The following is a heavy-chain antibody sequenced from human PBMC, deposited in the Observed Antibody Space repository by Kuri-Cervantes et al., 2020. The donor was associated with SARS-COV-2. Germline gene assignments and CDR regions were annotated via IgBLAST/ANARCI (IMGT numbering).Heavy chain of an antibody. Sequence: GGSRRLSCAASGFTFSSNAMHWVRQAPGKGLEWVAVISYDGSNKYYADSVKGRFTISRGNSKNTLYLQMNSLRAEATAVYYCARDIGMATNRGLDYWGQGTLVTVSS. D-gene: IGHD5-24*01. CDR2: ISYDGSNK. CDR3: ARDIGMATNRGLDY. V-gene: IGHV3-30-3*01. J-gene: IGHJ4*02. CDR1: GFTFSSNA.